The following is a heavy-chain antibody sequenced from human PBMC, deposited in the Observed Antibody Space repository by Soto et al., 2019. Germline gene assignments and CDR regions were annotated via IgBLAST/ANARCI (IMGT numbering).Heavy chain of an antibody. V-gene: IGHV4-31*03. CDR2: IYYSGST. D-gene: IGHD3-10*01. CDR3: ARGSDQSLLWFGESNWFDP. J-gene: IGHJ5*02. Sequence: KPSETLSLTCTVSGGSISSGGYYWSWIRQHPGKGLEWIGYIYYSGSTYYNPSLKSRVTISVDTSKNQFSLKLSSVTAADTAVYYCARGSDQSLLWFGESNWFDPWGQGTLVTVSS. CDR1: GGSISSGGYY.